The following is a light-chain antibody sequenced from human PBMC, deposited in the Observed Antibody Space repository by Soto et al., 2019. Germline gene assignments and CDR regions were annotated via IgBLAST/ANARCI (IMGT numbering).Light chain of an antibody. CDR2: DAS. V-gene: IGKV1-5*01. J-gene: IGKJ1*01. CDR3: QQYNSYSRKT. CDR1: QSISSW. Sequence: DIQLPQFPSTLSASVGARVTITCRASQSISSWLAWYQQKPGKAPLLLIYDASSFESGVPSRSSGSGSGTEFTLTISSLQPDDFATYYCQQYNSYSRKTFGQGAKVDI.